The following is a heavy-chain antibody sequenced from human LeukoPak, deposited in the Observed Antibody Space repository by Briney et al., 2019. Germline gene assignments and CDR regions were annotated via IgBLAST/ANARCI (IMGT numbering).Heavy chain of an antibody. D-gene: IGHD3-22*01. J-gene: IGHJ3*02. CDR2: IFYSGTT. V-gene: IGHV4-59*01. CDR3: ARDGERTYYYDSSGYRDAFDI. Sequence: PSETLSLTCTVSGGAISGYYWSWIRQPPGKGLEWIGYIFYSGTTNYNPSLKSRVTTSVDTSKKRFSLRLSSVTAADTAVYYCARDGERTYYYDSSGYRDAFDIWGQGTMVTVSS. CDR1: GGAISGYY.